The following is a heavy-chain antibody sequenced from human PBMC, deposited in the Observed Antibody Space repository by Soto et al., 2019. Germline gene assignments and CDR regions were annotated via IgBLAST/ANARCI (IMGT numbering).Heavy chain of an antibody. CDR1: GYTFNSYG. J-gene: IGHJ4*02. CDR3: ARYFWSGQLPFYFDQ. V-gene: IGHV1-18*01. CDR2: ISAYNGNT. Sequence: QVLLVQSGAEVKKPGASVKVSCKASGYTFNSYGVSWVRQAPGQGLEWMGWISAYNGNTKYSQNLQGGVTMTIDTTTSSAYLEVRSLRSDDTAIYYCARYFWSGQLPFYFDQWGQGTLVTVSS. D-gene: IGHD3-3*01.